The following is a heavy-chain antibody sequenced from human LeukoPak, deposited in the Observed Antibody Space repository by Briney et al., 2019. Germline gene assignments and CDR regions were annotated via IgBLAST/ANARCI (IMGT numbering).Heavy chain of an antibody. CDR2: ISYDGSNK. CDR3: ARYARLLSFGEAFDI. J-gene: IGHJ3*02. D-gene: IGHD3-10*01. CDR1: GFTFSSYA. Sequence: PGRSLRLSCAASGFTFSSYAMHWVRQAPGKGLEWVAVISYDGSNKYYADSVKGRFTISRDNSKNTLYLQMNSLRAEDTAVCYCARYARLLSFGEAFDIWGQGTMVTVSS. V-gene: IGHV3-30-3*01.